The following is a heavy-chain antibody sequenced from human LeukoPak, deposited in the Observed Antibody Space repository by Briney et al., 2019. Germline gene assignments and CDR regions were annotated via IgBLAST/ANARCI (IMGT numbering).Heavy chain of an antibody. Sequence: SETLTLTCAVYGGTFSNYYWTWIRQPPGKGLEWIGEILHSGRTNYNPSLKSRVTISVDTSKKQFSLRLNSVTAADTGLYYCARREWGGGPSALGVWGQGTLVTVSS. D-gene: IGHD4-23*01. V-gene: IGHV4-34*12. CDR1: GGTFSNYY. CDR3: ARREWGGGPSALGV. CDR2: ILHSGRT. J-gene: IGHJ4*02.